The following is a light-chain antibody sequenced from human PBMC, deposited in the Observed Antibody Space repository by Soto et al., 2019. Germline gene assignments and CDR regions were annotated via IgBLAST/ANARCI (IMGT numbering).Light chain of an antibody. CDR2: DAS. CDR1: QSVSSK. V-gene: IGKV3-15*01. J-gene: IGKJ1*01. CDR3: QQSNNWPWT. Sequence: EIVMTQSPATLSVSPGERATLSCRASQSVSSKLAWYQQKPGQAPRLLIYDASTRATGIPARLSGSGSGTEFTLTISSLQSEDFAVYYCQQSNNWPWTFGQGTKVDIK.